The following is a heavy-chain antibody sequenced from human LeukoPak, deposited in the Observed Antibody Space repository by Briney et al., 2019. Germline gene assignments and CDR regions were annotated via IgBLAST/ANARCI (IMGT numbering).Heavy chain of an antibody. Sequence: GGSLRLSCAASGFSIKNYWMHWVRQAPGKGLVWVSQINGDGSSITYVDSVKGRFTISRDDARNTVYLQMNSLRAEDTAVYYCGRGSRYTIESWGQGTVVTVSS. D-gene: IGHD1-14*01. CDR1: GFSIKNYW. CDR3: GRGSRYTIES. V-gene: IGHV3-74*01. J-gene: IGHJ4*02. CDR2: INGDGSSI.